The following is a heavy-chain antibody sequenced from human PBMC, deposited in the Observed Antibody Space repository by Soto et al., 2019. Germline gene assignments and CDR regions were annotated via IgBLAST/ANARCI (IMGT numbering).Heavy chain of an antibody. Sequence: QVQLVESGGGLVRPGGSLRLSCEASGFTFRDYYMTWFRQAPGKGLEWLSYIDSSTKYTNYADSVKGRFTISRDNDKNALYLQMTSISADDTAVYYCAREYYYTMNVWGQGTMVTVSS. CDR1: GFTFRDYY. CDR3: AREYYYTMNV. J-gene: IGHJ6*02. CDR2: IDSSTKYT. V-gene: IGHV3-11*05.